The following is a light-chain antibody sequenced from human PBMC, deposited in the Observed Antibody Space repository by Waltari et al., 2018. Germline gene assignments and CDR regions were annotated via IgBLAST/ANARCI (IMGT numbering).Light chain of an antibody. CDR1: SSNFGAGYD. J-gene: IGLJ3*02. CDR3: QSFDSSLSASV. Sequence: QSVLTQPPSMSGAPGQKVTIPCTGGSSNFGAGYDVHRYPQLPGTVPKLLIFGNTNRPAGVPGRFSGSRSGTSASLAIAGLQSEDEAVYYCQSFDSSLSASVFGGGTKLTVL. CDR2: GNT. V-gene: IGLV1-40*01.